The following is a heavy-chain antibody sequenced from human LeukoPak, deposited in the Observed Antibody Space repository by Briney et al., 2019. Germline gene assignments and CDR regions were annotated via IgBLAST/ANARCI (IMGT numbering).Heavy chain of an antibody. CDR3: GRRLYSSGYGDWFDP. V-gene: IGHV4-59*08. Sequence: SETLSLTCPASGASISVYSCSWIRQPPGKGLEWIAHIDYIGSTKYHPSLRSRVTISVDTSKNELSLKLTSLTAADTAIYYCGRRLYSSGYGDWFDPWGQGTLVTVSS. CDR2: IDYIGST. J-gene: IGHJ5*02. D-gene: IGHD6-19*01. CDR1: GASISVYS.